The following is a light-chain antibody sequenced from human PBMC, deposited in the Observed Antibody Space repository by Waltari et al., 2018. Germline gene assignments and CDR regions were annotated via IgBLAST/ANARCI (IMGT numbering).Light chain of an antibody. V-gene: IGLV1-44*01. J-gene: IGLJ1*01. CDR2: TFN. Sequence: QSVLTQPPSASGTPGQRVTISCSGSNSNIGSNIVNWYQHVPGTAPKVFIHTFNLRASGVPVRFSCSWSGTSASLAISGLRSEDEADYFCGAWDDSLNVYVFGTGTKVTVL. CDR3: GAWDDSLNVYV. CDR1: NSNIGSNI.